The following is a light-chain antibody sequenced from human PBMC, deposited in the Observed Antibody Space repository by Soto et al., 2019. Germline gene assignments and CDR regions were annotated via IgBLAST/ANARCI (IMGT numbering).Light chain of an antibody. CDR2: GNS. V-gene: IGLV1-40*01. CDR3: QSYDSSLSGLYV. J-gene: IGLJ1*01. CDR1: SSTIGAGYD. Sequence: QAVVTQPPSVSGAPGQRVTISCTGSSSTIGAGYDVHWYQQLPGRAPKLLIYGNSNRPSGVPDRFSGSKSGTSASLAITGLQAEDEADYYCQSYDSSLSGLYVFGTGTKLTVL.